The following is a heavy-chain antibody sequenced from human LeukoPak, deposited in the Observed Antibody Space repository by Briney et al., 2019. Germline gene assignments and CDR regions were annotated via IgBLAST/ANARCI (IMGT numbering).Heavy chain of an antibody. D-gene: IGHD6-13*01. CDR2: IYYSGST. J-gene: IGHJ4*02. Sequence: SETLSLTCTVSGGSISGYYWSWIRQPPGKGLEWIGYIYYSGSTSYNPSLKSRVTISVETSKNEFSLKLRSVTAADMAVYYCARVTGYRIEDYFDYWGQGTLVTVSS. CDR3: ARVTGYRIEDYFDY. CDR1: GGSISGYY. V-gene: IGHV4-59*01.